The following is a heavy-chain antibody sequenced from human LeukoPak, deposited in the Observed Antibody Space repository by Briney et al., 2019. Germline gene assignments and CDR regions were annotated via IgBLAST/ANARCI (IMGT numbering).Heavy chain of an antibody. J-gene: IGHJ4*02. CDR2: ISGGGVSK. D-gene: IGHD6-6*01. CDR3: AKLSSGY. Sequence: GGSLRLSCAASGFTFSSYAMSWLRQAPGKGLKWVSTISGGGVSKYYADSVRDRFTISRDTSQTTLYLQMNSLRAEDTVVYYCAKLSSGYWGQGTLVTVSS. CDR1: GFTFSSYA. V-gene: IGHV3-23*01.